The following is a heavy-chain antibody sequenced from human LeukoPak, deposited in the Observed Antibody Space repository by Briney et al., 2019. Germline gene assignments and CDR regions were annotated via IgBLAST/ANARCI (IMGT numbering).Heavy chain of an antibody. J-gene: IGHJ5*02. CDR3: ARDRSSSWSPIHWFDP. D-gene: IGHD6-13*01. CDR1: GGSINSYY. V-gene: IGHV4-38-2*02. Sequence: DPSETLSLTCTVSGGSINSYYWSWIRQPPGKGLEWIGSIYHSGSTYYNPSLKSRVTISVDTSKNQFSLKLSSVTAADTAVYYCARDRSSSWSPIHWFDPWGQGTLVTVSS. CDR2: IYHSGST.